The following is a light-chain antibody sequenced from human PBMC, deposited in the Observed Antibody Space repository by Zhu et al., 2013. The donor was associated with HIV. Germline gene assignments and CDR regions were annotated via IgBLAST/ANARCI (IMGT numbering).Light chain of an antibody. V-gene: IGKV1-17*03. Sequence: DIQMTQSPSAMSASVGDRVTITCRASQDISNYLVWFQQKPGQVPRRLIFAASSLHSGVPSRFSGSGSGTDFTLTISSLQPEDSATYYCQQYNSFPFTFGPGTKVDL. CDR1: QDISNY. CDR3: QQYNSFPFT. J-gene: IGKJ3*01. CDR2: AAS.